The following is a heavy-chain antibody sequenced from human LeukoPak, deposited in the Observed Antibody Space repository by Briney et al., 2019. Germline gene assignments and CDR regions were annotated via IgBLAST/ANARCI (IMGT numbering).Heavy chain of an antibody. CDR1: GCTISSSNYY. D-gene: IGHD5/OR15-5a*01. Sequence: PSETLSLTCTVSGCTISSSNYYWVWIRLSPGKGLEWIGSIYYSGSTYYNPSLKSRVTISVDTSMNQFSLKLNSVTAADTAVYYCAREGFSDFVMDVWGKGTTVTVSS. CDR2: IYYSGST. J-gene: IGHJ6*03. CDR3: AREGFSDFVMDV. V-gene: IGHV4-39*01.